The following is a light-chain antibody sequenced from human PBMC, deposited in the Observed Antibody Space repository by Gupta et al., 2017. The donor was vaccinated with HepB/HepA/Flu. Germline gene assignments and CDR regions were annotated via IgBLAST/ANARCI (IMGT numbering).Light chain of an antibody. CDR2: AAS. CDR1: QSIRTY. CDR3: QQTDSPPLA. V-gene: IGKV1-39*01. J-gene: IGKJ3*01. Sequence: DIQMTHSPSSLSASVGGRVTITCRASQSIRTYLNWYQHKPGKAPKVLIYAASSGQSGVPSRFSGSGSATDFTLTISSLQPEDFANYYSQQTDSPPLAFGHGTKVDIK.